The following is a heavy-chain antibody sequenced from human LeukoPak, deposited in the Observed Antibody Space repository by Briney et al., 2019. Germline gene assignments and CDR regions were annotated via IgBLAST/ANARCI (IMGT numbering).Heavy chain of an antibody. Sequence: GGSLRLSCAASGFTFSSYWMSWVRQAPGKGLEWVANIKQDGSEKYYVDSVKGRFTISRDNAKNSLYLQMNGLRAEDTAVYYCAREVSYGDYELGYWGQGTLVTVSS. CDR2: IKQDGSEK. J-gene: IGHJ4*02. D-gene: IGHD4-17*01. V-gene: IGHV3-7*03. CDR3: AREVSYGDYELGY. CDR1: GFTFSSYW.